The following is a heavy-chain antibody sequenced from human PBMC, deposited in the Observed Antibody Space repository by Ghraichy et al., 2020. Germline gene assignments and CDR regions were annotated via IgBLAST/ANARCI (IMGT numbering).Heavy chain of an antibody. D-gene: IGHD4-17*01. CDR1: GFTFSSYV. J-gene: IGHJ4*02. V-gene: IGHV3-23*01. CDR3: ASLPITVTPVDY. CDR2: ISGSGGST. Sequence: GGSLRLSCAASGFTFSSYVISWVRQAPGKGLEWVSAISGSGGSTYYADSVKGRFTISRDNSKNTLYLQMNSLRAEDTAVYYCASLPITVTPVDYWGQGTLVTVSS.